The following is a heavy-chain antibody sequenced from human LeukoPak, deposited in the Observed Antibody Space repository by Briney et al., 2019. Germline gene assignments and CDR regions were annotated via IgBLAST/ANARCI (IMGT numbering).Heavy chain of an antibody. CDR3: ARADWYGPSREFDC. J-gene: IGHJ4*02. D-gene: IGHD3/OR15-3a*01. V-gene: IGHV4-30-4*01. Sequence: SETLSLTCSVSGGSINKFYWSWIRQPPGKGLEWIGYINYSGNTYYNPSLKSRVIISVDTSKNQFSLKLSSVTAADTAVYYCARADWYGPSREFDCWGQGTLVTVSS. CDR2: INYSGNT. CDR1: GGSINKFY.